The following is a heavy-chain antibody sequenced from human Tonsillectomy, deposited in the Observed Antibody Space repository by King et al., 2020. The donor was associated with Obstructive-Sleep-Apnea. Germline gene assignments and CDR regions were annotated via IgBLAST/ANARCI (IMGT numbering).Heavy chain of an antibody. D-gene: IGHD1-26*01. J-gene: IGHJ6*02. CDR2: IYHSGST. V-gene: IGHV4-38-2*02. CDR1: GYSISSGYY. CDR3: ARPTTDAGDYYYYGMDV. Sequence: VQLQESGPGLVKPSETLSLTCTVSGYSISSGYYWGWIRQPPGKGLEWIGSIYHSGSTYYNPSLKRRVTISVDTSKNQFSLKLSSVTAADTAVYYCARPTTDAGDYYYYGMDVWGQGTTVTVSS.